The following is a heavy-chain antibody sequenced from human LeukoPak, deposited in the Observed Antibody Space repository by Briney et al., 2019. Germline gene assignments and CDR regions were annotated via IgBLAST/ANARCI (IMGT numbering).Heavy chain of an antibody. V-gene: IGHV4-61*02. Sequence: SETLSLTCTVSGGSISSSSYYWNWIRQPAGKGLEWIGRIYTSGSTNYNPSLKSRVTISVDTSKNQFSLKLNSVTAADTAVYYCAREGLNMVRGVIPKEAWGWFDPWGQGTLVTVSS. J-gene: IGHJ5*02. CDR2: IYTSGST. D-gene: IGHD3-10*01. CDR1: GGSISSSSYY. CDR3: AREGLNMVRGVIPKEAWGWFDP.